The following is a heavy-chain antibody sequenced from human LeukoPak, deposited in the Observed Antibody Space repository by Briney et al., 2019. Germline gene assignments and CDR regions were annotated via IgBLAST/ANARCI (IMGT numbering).Heavy chain of an antibody. V-gene: IGHV3-23*01. CDR2: ISGSGGST. D-gene: IGHD6-13*01. J-gene: IGHJ4*02. CDR1: GFTFSSYA. Sequence: SGGSLRLSCAASGFTFSSYAMSWVRQAPGKGLEWVSAISGSGGSTYYADSVKGRFTISRDNSKNTLYLQMNSLRAEDTAVYYCARETARIAAAGYFDYWGQGTLVTVSS. CDR3: ARETARIAAAGYFDY.